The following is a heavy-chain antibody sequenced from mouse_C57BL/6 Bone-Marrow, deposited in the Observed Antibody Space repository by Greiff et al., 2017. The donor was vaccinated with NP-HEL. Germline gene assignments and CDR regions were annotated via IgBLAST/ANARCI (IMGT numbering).Heavy chain of an antibody. CDR2: IYPGDGDT. CDR1: GYAFSSSW. CDR3: ARYAYWYGSSYGDY. V-gene: IGHV1-82*01. J-gene: IGHJ2*01. Sequence: QVQLQQSGPELVKPGASVKISCKASGYAFSSSWLNWVKQRPGKGLEWIGRIYPGDGDTNYNGKFKGKATLTADKSSSTAYMQLSSLTSEDSAVYFCARYAYWYGSSYGDYWGQGTTLTVSS. D-gene: IGHD1-1*01.